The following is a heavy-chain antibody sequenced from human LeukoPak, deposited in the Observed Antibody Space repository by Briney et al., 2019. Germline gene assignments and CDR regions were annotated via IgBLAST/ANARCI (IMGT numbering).Heavy chain of an antibody. J-gene: IGHJ4*02. V-gene: IGHV3-23*01. CDR3: AKDLPDYGDYIEGY. CDR2: ISGSGGST. CDR1: GFTFSSFA. D-gene: IGHD4-17*01. Sequence: GGSLGLSCAASGFTFSSFAMSWVRQAPGKGLEWVSTISGSGGSTNYADTVTGRFTFSRDNSKNTLYLQMNSLRAEDTAVYYCAKDLPDYGDYIEGYWGQGTLVTVSS.